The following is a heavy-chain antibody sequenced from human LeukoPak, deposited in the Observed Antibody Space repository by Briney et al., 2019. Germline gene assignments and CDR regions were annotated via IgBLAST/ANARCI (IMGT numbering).Heavy chain of an antibody. CDR2: SSTSSTYK. Sequence: PGGSLRLSCVASGFIFSGHTMNWVRQAPGRGLEWXSXSSTSSTYKHYADSVEGRFTISRDNPKNSLYLQMNSLRADDTAMYFCVRKMKTGSSSGDYDYWGQGVLVTVSS. CDR3: VRKMKTGSSSGDYDY. V-gene: IGHV3-21*06. CDR1: GFIFSGHT. D-gene: IGHD1-1*01. J-gene: IGHJ4*02.